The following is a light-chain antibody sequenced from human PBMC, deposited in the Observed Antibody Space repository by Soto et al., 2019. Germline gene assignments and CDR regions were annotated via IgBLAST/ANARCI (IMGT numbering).Light chain of an antibody. J-gene: IGLJ3*02. CDR2: RNN. V-gene: IGLV1-47*01. CDR3: AAWDDSLSGWV. Sequence: QSVLTQPPSASGTPGQRVTISCSGSSSNIGGNYVYWYQQLPGTAPKLLIYRNNQRPSGVPDRFSGSKSGTSASLAISGLRSEDEADYHCAAWDDSLSGWVFGGGTQLTVL. CDR1: SSNIGGNY.